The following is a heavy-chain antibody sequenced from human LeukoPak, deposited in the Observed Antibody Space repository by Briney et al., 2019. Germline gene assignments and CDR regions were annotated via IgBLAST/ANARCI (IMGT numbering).Heavy chain of an antibody. CDR3: ARDQRKVGPLITMVRGVFDY. Sequence: GGSLRLSCAASGFTFSSHGMNWVRQDPGEGLEWVSSISGGGDTTYYADSVKGRFTISRDNSKNTLYLQMNSLRAEDTAVYYCARDQRKVGPLITMVRGVFDYWGQGTLVTVSS. CDR1: GFTFSSHG. D-gene: IGHD3-10*01. V-gene: IGHV3-23*01. J-gene: IGHJ4*02. CDR2: ISGGGDTT.